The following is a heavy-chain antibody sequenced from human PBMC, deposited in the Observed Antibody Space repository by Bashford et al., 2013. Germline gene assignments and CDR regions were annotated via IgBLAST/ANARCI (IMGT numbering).Heavy chain of an antibody. J-gene: IGHJ4*03. CDR2: ISAGNGYT. D-gene: IGHD6-19*01. V-gene: IGHV1-3*01. CDR3: VREWAGTFDY. CDR1: GYTFTGHY. Sequence: VASVKVSCKTSGYTFTGHYMHWVRQAPGQGLEWMAWISAGNGYTKTSQKFEGRVTLTRDTSASTAYMELSSLRSEDTAVYYCVREWAGTFDYVGPGTLVTVSS.